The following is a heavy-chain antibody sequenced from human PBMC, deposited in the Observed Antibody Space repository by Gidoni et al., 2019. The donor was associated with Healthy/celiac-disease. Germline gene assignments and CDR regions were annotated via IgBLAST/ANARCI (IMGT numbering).Heavy chain of an antibody. CDR2: ISGSGGRT. Sequence: EVQLLESGGGLVQPGGSLGLSCAASGFTFSSYSISWVRQAPGKGLVWFSAISGSGGRTYYADSVKGRFTISRYNSKNTLYLQMNSLRAEDTAVYYCAKVILLGEWLLPAGYYYGMDVWGQGTTVTVSS. J-gene: IGHJ6*02. CDR3: AKVILLGEWLLPAGYYYGMDV. D-gene: IGHD3-3*01. V-gene: IGHV3-23*01. CDR1: GFTFSSYS.